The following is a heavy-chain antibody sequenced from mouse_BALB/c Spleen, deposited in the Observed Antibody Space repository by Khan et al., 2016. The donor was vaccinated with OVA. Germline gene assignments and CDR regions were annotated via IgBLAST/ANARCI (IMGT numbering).Heavy chain of an antibody. CDR1: GYSITSDYA. Sequence: EVKLEESGPGLVKPSQSLSLTCTVTGYSITSDYAWNWIRQFPGNKLEWMGYISYSGSTSYNPSLKSRISITRDTSKNQFFLQLNSVTTEDTATYYCARSIMANWGQGTTLTGSS. CDR2: ISYSGST. J-gene: IGHJ2*01. CDR3: ARSIMAN. V-gene: IGHV3-2*02.